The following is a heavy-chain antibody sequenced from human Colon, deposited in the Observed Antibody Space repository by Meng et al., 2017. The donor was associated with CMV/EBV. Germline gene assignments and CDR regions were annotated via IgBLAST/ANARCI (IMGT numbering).Heavy chain of an antibody. J-gene: IGHJ4*02. CDR1: GFSLTTTGAG. V-gene: IGHV2-5*02. Sequence: ITCKEFGPALVKPTQTLTLTCTFSGFSLTTTGAGVAWVRQPPGKAPELLALIHWDDDKRYSPSLKNRLNITKDTSKNQVVLSMTDLDPADTGTFYCARHSLTILTDWGQGALVTVSS. D-gene: IGHD2-8*02. CDR3: ARHSLTILTD. CDR2: IHWDDDK.